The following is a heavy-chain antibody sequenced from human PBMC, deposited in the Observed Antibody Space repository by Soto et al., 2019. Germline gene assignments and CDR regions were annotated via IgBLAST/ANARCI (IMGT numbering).Heavy chain of an antibody. CDR1: GFTFSSYA. Sequence: EVQLLESGGGLVQPGGSLRLSCAASGFTFSSYAMSWVRQAPGKGLEWVSAISGSGGSTYYADSVKGRFTISRDNSKNTLQLQVNSLRSEDSAVYYWAKADSSSWHFVEEHYFDYGGQGPLDTVSS. D-gene: IGHD6-13*01. J-gene: IGHJ4*02. CDR3: AKADSSSWHFVEEHYFDY. V-gene: IGHV3-23*01. CDR2: ISGSGGST.